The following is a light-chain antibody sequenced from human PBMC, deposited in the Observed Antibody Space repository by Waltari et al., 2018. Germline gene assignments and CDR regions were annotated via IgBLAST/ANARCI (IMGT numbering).Light chain of an antibody. CDR3: NSYTSSSALDGSVV. CDR2: EVS. J-gene: IGLJ2*01. V-gene: IGLV2-14*01. CDR1: TTDVGAYNY. Sequence: QSALTQPASVSGSPGQSITISCTGTTTDVGAYNYVSWFQQHPGKAPKLILYEVSNRPSGVSKRFSGSTSGNTASLTIPGLQAEDEADYYCNSYTSSSALDGSVVFGGGTKVTVL.